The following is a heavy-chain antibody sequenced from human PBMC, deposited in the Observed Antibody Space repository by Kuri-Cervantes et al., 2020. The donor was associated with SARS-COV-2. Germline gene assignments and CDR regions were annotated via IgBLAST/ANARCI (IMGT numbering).Heavy chain of an antibody. V-gene: IGHV3-48*02. CDR2: ISSSSSTI. J-gene: IGHJ6*02. CDR1: GFTFSSYS. D-gene: IGHD2-15*01. Sequence: GGSLRLSCAASGFTFSSYSMNWVRQAPGKGLEWASYISSSSSTIYYADSVKGRFTISRDNAKNSLYLQMNSLRDEDTAVYYCARASGYCSGGSCSPYYYYGMDVWGQGTTVTVSS. CDR3: ARASGYCSGGSCSPYYYYGMDV.